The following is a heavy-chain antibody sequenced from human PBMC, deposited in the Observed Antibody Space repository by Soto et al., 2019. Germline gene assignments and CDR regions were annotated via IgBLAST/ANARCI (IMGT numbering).Heavy chain of an antibody. CDR1: GFTFSSYA. J-gene: IGHJ4*02. CDR2: ISGSGGST. Sequence: PGGSLRLSCAASGFTFSSYAMSWVRQAPGKGLEWVSAISGSGGSTYYADSVKGRFTISRDNSKNTLYLQMNSLRAEDTAVYYCAKGFSTYDILTGYYTRAMDVWGQGTQVTVSS. D-gene: IGHD3-9*01. V-gene: IGHV3-23*01. CDR3: AKGFSTYDILTGYYTRAMDV.